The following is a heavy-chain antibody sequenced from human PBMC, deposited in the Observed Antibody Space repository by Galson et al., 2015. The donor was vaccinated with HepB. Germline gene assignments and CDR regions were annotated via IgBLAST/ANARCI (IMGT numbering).Heavy chain of an antibody. CDR3: AKLLVVVVAATAGDY. Sequence: SLRLSCAASGFTFSSYAMSWVRQAPGKGLEWVSAISGSGGSTYYADSVKGRFTISRDNSKNTLYLQMNSLRAEDTAVYYCAKLLVVVVAATAGDYWGQGTLVTVSS. V-gene: IGHV3-23*01. J-gene: IGHJ4*02. CDR1: GFTFSSYA. CDR2: ISGSGGST. D-gene: IGHD2-15*01.